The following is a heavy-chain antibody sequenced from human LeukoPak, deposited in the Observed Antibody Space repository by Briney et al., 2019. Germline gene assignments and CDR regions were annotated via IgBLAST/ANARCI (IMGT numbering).Heavy chain of an antibody. Sequence: SVKVSCKTSGGTFSSYTISWVRQAPGQGLEWMGGIIPIFGTPHYAQEFQDRVTITADASTSTAYMELSSLRSEDTAVYYCARAYMTATRHFDSWGQGTLVTVSS. CDR2: IIPIFGTP. CDR3: ARAYMTATRHFDS. V-gene: IGHV1-69*13. CDR1: GGTFSSYT. J-gene: IGHJ4*02. D-gene: IGHD2-21*02.